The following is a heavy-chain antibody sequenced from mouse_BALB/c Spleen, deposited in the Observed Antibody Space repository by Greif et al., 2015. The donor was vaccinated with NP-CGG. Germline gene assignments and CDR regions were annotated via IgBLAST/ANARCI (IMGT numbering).Heavy chain of an antibody. V-gene: IGHV5-17*02. Sequence: DVKLVESGGGLVQPGGSRKLSCAASGFTFSSFGMHWVRQAPEKGLEWVAYISSGSSTIYYADTVKGRFTIPRDNPKNTLFLQMTSLRSEDTAMYYCAKRDYRYGWFAYWGQGTLVTVSA. J-gene: IGHJ3*01. D-gene: IGHD2-14*01. CDR2: ISSGSSTI. CDR1: GFTFSSFG. CDR3: AKRDYRYGWFAY.